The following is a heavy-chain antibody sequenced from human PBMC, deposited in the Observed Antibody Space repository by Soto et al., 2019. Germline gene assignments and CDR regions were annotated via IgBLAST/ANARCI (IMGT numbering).Heavy chain of an antibody. CDR1: GDSVSSNSAA. Sequence: SQTLSLTCAISGDSVSSNSAAWNWIRQSPSRGLEWLGRTYYRSKWYNDYAVSVKSRITINPDTSKNQFSLQLNSVTPEDTAVYYCARSRITIFGVVTKVDYWGQGTLVTVSS. D-gene: IGHD3-3*01. V-gene: IGHV6-1*01. CDR3: ARSRITIFGVVTKVDY. CDR2: TYYRSKWYN. J-gene: IGHJ4*02.